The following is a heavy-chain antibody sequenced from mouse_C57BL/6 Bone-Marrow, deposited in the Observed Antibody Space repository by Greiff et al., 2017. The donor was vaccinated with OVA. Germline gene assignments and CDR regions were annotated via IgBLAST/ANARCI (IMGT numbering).Heavy chain of an antibody. CDR2: ISSGGDYI. J-gene: IGHJ2*01. CDR3: TRDYYGSSSGNYVDY. Sequence: EVMLVESGEGLVKPGGSLKLSCAASGFTFSSYAMSWVRQTPEKRLEWVAYISSGGDYIYYADTVKGRFTISRDNARNTLYLQMSSLKSEDTAMYYCTRDYYGSSSGNYVDYWGQGTTLTASS. V-gene: IGHV5-9-1*02. D-gene: IGHD1-1*01. CDR1: GFTFSSYA.